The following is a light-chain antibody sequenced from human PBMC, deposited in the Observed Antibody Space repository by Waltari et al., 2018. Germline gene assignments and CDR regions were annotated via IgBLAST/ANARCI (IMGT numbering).Light chain of an antibody. CDR2: TVS. CDR3: MQATYWPWT. CDR1: QTIVSSNGNTY. Sequence: DAVLTQSPLSLPVTLGQPASISCRSSQTIVSSNGNTYLSWFQQRPGQSPRRLIYTVSDRDSGVPDRFTGSGSDTDFTLTISRVEAEDVGVYYCMQATYWPWTFGQGTKVEIK. J-gene: IGKJ1*01. V-gene: IGKV2-30*01.